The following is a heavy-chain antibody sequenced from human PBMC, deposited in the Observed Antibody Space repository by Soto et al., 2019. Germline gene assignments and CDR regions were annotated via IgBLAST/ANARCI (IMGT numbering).Heavy chain of an antibody. J-gene: IGHJ6*02. D-gene: IGHD2-2*01. CDR2: IYYSGST. CDR1: GGSISSYY. Sequence: LSLTCTVSGGSISSYYWSWIRQPPGKGLEWIGYIYYSGSTNYNPSLKSRVTVSVDTSKNQFSLKLSSVTAADTAVYYCARGLGYQLLSYYYYYGMDVWGQGTTVTVSS. CDR3: ARGLGYQLLSYYYYYGMDV. V-gene: IGHV4-59*01.